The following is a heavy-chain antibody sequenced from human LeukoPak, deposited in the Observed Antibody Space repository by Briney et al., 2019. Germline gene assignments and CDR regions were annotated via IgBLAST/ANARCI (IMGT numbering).Heavy chain of an antibody. CDR2: IIPIFGTA. CDR3: ARSVYDSSGYYPFDY. D-gene: IGHD3-22*01. CDR1: GGTFSSYA. V-gene: IGHV1-69*13. J-gene: IGHJ4*02. Sequence: GASVKVSCKASGGTFSSYAISWVRQAPGQGLEWMGGIIPIFGTANYAQKFQGRVTITADEPTSTAYMELSSLRSEDTAVYYCARSVYDSSGYYPFDYWGQGTLVTVSS.